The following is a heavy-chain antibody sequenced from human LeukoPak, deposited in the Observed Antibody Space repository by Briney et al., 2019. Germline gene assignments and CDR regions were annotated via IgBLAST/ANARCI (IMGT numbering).Heavy chain of an antibody. V-gene: IGHV3-11*06. CDR2: ISSSSSCT. Sequence: GGSLRLSCAASGFTFSDYYMSWIRQAPGKGLEWVSYISSSSSCTNYADSVKGRFTISRDNAKNSLYLQMNSLRAEDTAVYYCAREKSPYCSGGSCYLSRFDPWGQGTLVTVSS. CDR1: GFTFSDYY. J-gene: IGHJ5*02. D-gene: IGHD2-15*01. CDR3: AREKSPYCSGGSCYLSRFDP.